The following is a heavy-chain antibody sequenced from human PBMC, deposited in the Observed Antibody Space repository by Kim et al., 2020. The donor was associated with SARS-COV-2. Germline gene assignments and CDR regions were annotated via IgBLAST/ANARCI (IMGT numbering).Heavy chain of an antibody. D-gene: IGHD2-8*01. CDR2: ISSSGNNI. Sequence: GGSLRLSCAASGFTFSNSSMNWVRQAPGKGLEWVAYISSSGNNIYYADSVKGRFTISRDNANNSLYLQMDSLRDEDTAVYYCVKERGVTRLMAISYGMDAWGQGTTVTVSS. CDR1: GFTFSNSS. J-gene: IGHJ6*02. V-gene: IGHV3-48*02. CDR3: VKERGVTRLMAISYGMDA.